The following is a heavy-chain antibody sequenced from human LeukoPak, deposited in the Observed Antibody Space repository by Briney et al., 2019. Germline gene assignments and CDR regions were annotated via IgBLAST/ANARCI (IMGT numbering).Heavy chain of an antibody. CDR2: IYNDGST. J-gene: IGHJ3*02. Sequence: GGSLRLSCAASGLTVSNSYMSWVRQAPGKGLEWVSIIYNDGSTYYADSMKGRFTISRDNSKNTLYLQVNSLRAEDTAMYYCARNILFAFGIWGQGTMVTVSS. V-gene: IGHV3-53*01. D-gene: IGHD2/OR15-2a*01. CDR3: ARNILFAFGI. CDR1: GLTVSNSY.